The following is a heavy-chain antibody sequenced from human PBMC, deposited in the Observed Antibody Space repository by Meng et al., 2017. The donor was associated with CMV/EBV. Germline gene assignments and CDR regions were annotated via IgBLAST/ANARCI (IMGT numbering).Heavy chain of an antibody. CDR2: IYYNGNT. CDR3: ARGGTDYWICYVWFDP. D-gene: IGHD3-3*01. V-gene: IGHV4-59*01. J-gene: IGHJ5*02. Sequence: SETLSLTCTVSGGSISSYYWTWIRQPPGKGLEWVGYIYYNGNTNYNPSLKSRVTISVDTSKNQFSLKMSYVAAADTAVYYCARGGTDYWICYVWFDPWGQGTLVTVSS. CDR1: GGSISSYY.